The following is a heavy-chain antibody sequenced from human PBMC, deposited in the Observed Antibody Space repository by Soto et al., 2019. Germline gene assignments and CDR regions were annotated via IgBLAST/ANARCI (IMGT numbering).Heavy chain of an antibody. CDR2: AWYDGSNG. J-gene: IGHJ6*02. V-gene: IGHV3-33*01. D-gene: IGHD6-6*01. CDR3: ARDPRTARGSAMDV. CDR1: VFIFSNFG. Sequence: LXLSCAAFVFIFSNFGMHWVLQAPGKGLEWVAGAWYDGSNGVSADSVKGRFTISRDNSKNTLYLQMTSLRAEDTAVYYCARDPRTARGSAMDVWGQGTKVTVSS.